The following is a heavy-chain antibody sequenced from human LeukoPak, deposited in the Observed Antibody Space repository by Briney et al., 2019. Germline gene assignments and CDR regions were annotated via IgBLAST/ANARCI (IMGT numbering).Heavy chain of an antibody. CDR2: INHSGST. Sequence: SETLSLTCAVYGGSFSDYYWSWIRQPPGKGLEWIGEINHSGSTNYNPSLKSRVTISVDTSKNQFSLKLSSVTAADTAVYYCARSTPIAAAGIYYFDYWGQGTLVTVSS. CDR1: GGSFSDYY. V-gene: IGHV4-34*01. CDR3: ARSTPIAAAGIYYFDY. J-gene: IGHJ4*02. D-gene: IGHD6-13*01.